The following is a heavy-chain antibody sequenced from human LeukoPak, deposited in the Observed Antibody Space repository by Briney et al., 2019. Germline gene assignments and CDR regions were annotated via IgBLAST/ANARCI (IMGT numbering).Heavy chain of an antibody. Sequence: GGSLRLSCAASGFTFSSFAMHWVRQAPGKGLEWVTLISYDGSKKYYADSVKGRFTISRDNSKDTLFLQMNSLRAEDTAVYYCATSRGSWPDYFDYWGQGTLVTVSS. V-gene: IGHV3-30*04. D-gene: IGHD6-13*01. CDR3: ATSRGSWPDYFDY. J-gene: IGHJ4*02. CDR2: ISYDGSKK. CDR1: GFTFSSFA.